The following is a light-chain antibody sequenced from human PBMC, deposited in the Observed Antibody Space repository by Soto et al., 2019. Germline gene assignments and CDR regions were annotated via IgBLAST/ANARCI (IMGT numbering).Light chain of an antibody. V-gene: IGLV2-14*01. CDR2: EVI. Sequence: QSALTQPASVSGSPGQSITISCTGTSSDVGGYNYVSWYQQHPGKAPKLMIYEVINRPSGVPNRFSGSKSGNTASLTISGLQAEDEADYYCSSYTTSSTLNVVFGGGTKLTVL. CDR1: SSDVGGYNY. CDR3: SSYTTSSTLNVV. J-gene: IGLJ2*01.